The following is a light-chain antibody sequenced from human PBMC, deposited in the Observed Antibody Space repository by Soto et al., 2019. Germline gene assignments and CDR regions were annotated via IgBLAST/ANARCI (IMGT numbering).Light chain of an antibody. J-gene: IGLJ1*01. CDR1: SSDVGGYNY. CDR3: CSYASSTSTSTRV. CDR2: DVS. Sequence: QSVLTQPASVSGSPGQSITISCTGTSSDVGGYNYVSWYQHHPGKAPKLMIYDVSNRPSGVSNRFSGSKSGNAASLTISGLQAEDEADYYCCSYASSTSTSTRVFGTGTKLTVL. V-gene: IGLV2-14*03.